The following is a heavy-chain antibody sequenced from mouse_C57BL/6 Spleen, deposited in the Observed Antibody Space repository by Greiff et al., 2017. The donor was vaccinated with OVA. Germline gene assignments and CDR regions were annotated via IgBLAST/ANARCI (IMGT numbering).Heavy chain of an antibody. CDR1: GYAFSSYW. CDR3: ARYDYDAWFAY. V-gene: IGHV1-80*01. CDR2: IYPGDGDT. J-gene: IGHJ3*01. Sequence: QVQLQQSGAELVKPGASVKISCKASGYAFSSYWMNWVKQRPGKGLEWIGQIYPGDGDTNYYGKFKSKATLTVDKSSSTAYMQLSSLTSEDSAVYDCARYDYDAWFAYWGQGTLVTVSA. D-gene: IGHD2-4*01.